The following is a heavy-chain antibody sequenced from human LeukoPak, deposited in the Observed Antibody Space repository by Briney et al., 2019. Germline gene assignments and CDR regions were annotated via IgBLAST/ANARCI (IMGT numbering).Heavy chain of an antibody. V-gene: IGHV4-39*07. CDR3: ARDEGGDIVVVPAAMRSDCGGGSCYSTAFDI. D-gene: IGHD2-2*01. CDR1: GGSISSSSYH. J-gene: IGHJ3*02. Sequence: PSETLSLTCTVSGGSISSSSYHWGWIRQPPGKGLEWIGSIYYSGSTYYNPSLKSRVTISVDTSKNQFSLKLSSVTAADTAVYYCARDEGGDIVVVPAAMRSDCGGGSCYSTAFDIWGQGTMVTVSS. CDR2: IYYSGST.